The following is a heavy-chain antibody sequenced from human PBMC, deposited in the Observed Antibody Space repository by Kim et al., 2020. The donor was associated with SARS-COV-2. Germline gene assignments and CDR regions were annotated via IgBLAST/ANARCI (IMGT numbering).Heavy chain of an antibody. CDR3: ARGAFPRGSSGLDS. J-gene: IGHJ4*02. CDR2: SNHRGDT. V-gene: IGHV4-34*01. Sequence: SETLSLTCAVYGASFNGYYWTWIRQSPGKGLEWIGESNHRGDTSYNPSLGSLVTISVDTSKDQFSLRLRSLTAADTAVYYCARGAFPRGSSGLDSWGQGTLITVSS. D-gene: IGHD6-19*01. CDR1: GASFNGYY.